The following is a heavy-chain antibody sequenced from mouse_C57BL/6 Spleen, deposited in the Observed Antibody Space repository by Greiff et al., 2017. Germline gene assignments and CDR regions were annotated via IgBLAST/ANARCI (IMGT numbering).Heavy chain of an antibody. CDR2: IDPETGGT. J-gene: IGHJ3*01. V-gene: IGHV1-15*01. Sequence: QVHVKQSGAELVRPGASVTLSCKASGYTFTDYEMHWVKQTPVHGLEWIGAIDPETGGTAYNQKFKGKAILTADKSSSTAYMELRSLTSEDSAVYYCTRPGTGNWFAYWGQGTLVTVSA. CDR1: GYTFTDYE. CDR3: TRPGTGNWFAY. D-gene: IGHD4-1*01.